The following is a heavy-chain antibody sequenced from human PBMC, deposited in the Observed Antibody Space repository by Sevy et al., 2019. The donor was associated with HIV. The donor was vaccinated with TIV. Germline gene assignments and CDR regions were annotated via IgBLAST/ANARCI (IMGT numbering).Heavy chain of an antibody. D-gene: IGHD3-22*01. CDR1: GFTFSNYA. J-gene: IGHJ4*02. V-gene: IGHV3-23*01. CDR2: ISGSGGSGDKT. Sequence: GGSLRLSCAASGFTFSNYAMNWVRQAPGKGLEWVSGISGSGGSGDKTNYAYSVKVRFTISRDDSKNSLYLQLNSLGAEDTAIYYCARKYDSSGYFDYWGQGTLVTVSS. CDR3: ARKYDSSGYFDY.